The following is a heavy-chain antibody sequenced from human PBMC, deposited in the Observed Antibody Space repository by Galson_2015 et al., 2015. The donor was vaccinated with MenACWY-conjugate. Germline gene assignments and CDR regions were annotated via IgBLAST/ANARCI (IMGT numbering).Heavy chain of an antibody. CDR1: GFSLSTSGVG. D-gene: IGHD2-15*01. CDR3: AHFIVVVVAATGWFNP. Sequence: PALVKPTQTLTLTCTFSGFSLSTSGVGVGWIRQPPGKALEWLALIYWDDDKRYSPSLKSRLTITEDTSKNQVVLTMTNMDPVDTATYYCAHFIVVVVAATGWFNPWGQGTLVTVSS. V-gene: IGHV2-5*02. J-gene: IGHJ5*02. CDR2: IYWDDDK.